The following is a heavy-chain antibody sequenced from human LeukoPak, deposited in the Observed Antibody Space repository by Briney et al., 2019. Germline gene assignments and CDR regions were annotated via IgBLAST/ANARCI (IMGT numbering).Heavy chain of an antibody. CDR3: ARGSYSLGGFDY. Sequence: PGGSLRLSCAASGFTFSSYWMHWVRQAPGMGLVWVSRISSDGSDTNYADSVKGRLTISRDNAKNTLYLPMNSLRAEDTAVYYCARGSYSLGGFDYWGQGTLVTVSS. D-gene: IGHD6-13*01. CDR1: GFTFSSYW. V-gene: IGHV3-74*01. J-gene: IGHJ4*02. CDR2: ISSDGSDT.